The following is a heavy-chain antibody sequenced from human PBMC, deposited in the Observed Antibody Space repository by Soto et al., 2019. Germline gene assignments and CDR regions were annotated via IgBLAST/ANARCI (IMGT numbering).Heavy chain of an antibody. Sequence: SETLSLTCIVSGGSISSYYWSWIRQPPGKGLEWIGYIYYSGSTSYIPSLKSRVTISVDTSKNQFSLKLSSVTAADTAIYYCARRGIGVAGALDIWGHGTMVTGSS. D-gene: IGHD6-19*01. J-gene: IGHJ3*02. CDR1: GGSISSYY. V-gene: IGHV4-59*08. CDR2: IYYSGST. CDR3: ARRGIGVAGALDI.